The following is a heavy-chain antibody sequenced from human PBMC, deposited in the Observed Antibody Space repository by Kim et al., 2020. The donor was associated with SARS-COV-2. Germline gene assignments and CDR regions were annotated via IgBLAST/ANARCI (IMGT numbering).Heavy chain of an antibody. Sequence: GGSLRLSCAVSGFTFTNYAMHWVRQAPGKGLERVAILSYGGTTKNYADSVKGRFTISRDNSKNTLYLQMDSLTPADTAVYYCARDKVSGTDSYFDYWGQ. CDR1: GFTFTNYA. D-gene: IGHD2-8*02. J-gene: IGHJ4*02. V-gene: IGHV3-30*03. CDR3: ARDKVSGTDSYFDY. CDR2: LSYGGTTK.